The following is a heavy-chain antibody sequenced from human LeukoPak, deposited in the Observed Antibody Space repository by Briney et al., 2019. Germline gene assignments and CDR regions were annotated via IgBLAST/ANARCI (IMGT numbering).Heavy chain of an antibody. CDR2: ISGSASNKYYA. Sequence: GGSLRLSCAASGFTFSHYAMSWVRQAPGKGLEWVSIISGSASNKYYADYADSVKGRFTIPRDNSKNTLYLQMNSLRAEDTAVYYCAKVFSLYDFWSGYYFDYWGQGTLVTVSS. V-gene: IGHV3-23*01. CDR1: GFTFSHYA. CDR3: AKVFSLYDFWSGYYFDY. D-gene: IGHD3-3*01. J-gene: IGHJ4*02.